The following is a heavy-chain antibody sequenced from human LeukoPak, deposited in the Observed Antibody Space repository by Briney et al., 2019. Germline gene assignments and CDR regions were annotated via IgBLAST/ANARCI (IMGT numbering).Heavy chain of an antibody. CDR2: INPNSGGT. CDR1: GYTFTGYY. V-gene: IGHV1-2*02. Sequence: ASVKVSCKASGYTFTGYYMHCVRQAPGQGLEWMGWINPNSGGTNYAQKFQGRVTMTRDTSISTAYMELSSLKSDDTAVYHCARGNNYGSGSLFYGWGQGTLVTVSS. CDR3: ARGNNYGSGSLFYG. J-gene: IGHJ4*02. D-gene: IGHD3-10*01.